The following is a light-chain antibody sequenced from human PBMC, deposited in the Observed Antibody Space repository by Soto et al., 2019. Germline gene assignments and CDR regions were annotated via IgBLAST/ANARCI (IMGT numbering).Light chain of an antibody. CDR2: GAS. V-gene: IGKV3-20*01. CDR3: QQYGSSPDT. J-gene: IGKJ2*01. CDR1: QSVSSSY. Sequence: EIVSTQSPGTLSLSPGERATLSCRASQSVSSSYLAWYQQKPGQAPKLLIYGASSRASGIPDRFSGSGSGTEFTITISRLEPEDFAVYYCQQYGSSPDTFGQGTKLEIK.